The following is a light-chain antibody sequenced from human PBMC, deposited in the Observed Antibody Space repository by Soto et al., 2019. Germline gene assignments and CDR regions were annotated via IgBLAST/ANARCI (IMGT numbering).Light chain of an antibody. Sequence: QSVLAQPASVSGSPGQSITISCTGTSSDVGAYNYVSWYHQHHPGKAPELIIYDVTDRPSGVSTRFSGSKSGNTASLTISGLQAEDEGDYYCSSYTTGKTVIFGGGTKLTVL. V-gene: IGLV2-14*01. CDR1: SSDVGAYNY. J-gene: IGLJ2*01. CDR2: DVT. CDR3: SSYTTGKTVI.